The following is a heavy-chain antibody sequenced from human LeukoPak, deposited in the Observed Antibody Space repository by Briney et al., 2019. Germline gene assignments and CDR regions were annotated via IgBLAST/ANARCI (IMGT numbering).Heavy chain of an antibody. V-gene: IGHV5-51*01. Sequence: GESLKISCKGSGYSFTSYWIAWVRQMPGKGLEWMGIIYPGDSDTRYSPSFQGQVTISADKSISTAYLQWSSLKASDTAMYYCARPSYCSTTSCAGMDVWGQGTTVTVSS. CDR2: IYPGDSDT. CDR3: ARPSYCSTTSCAGMDV. J-gene: IGHJ6*02. CDR1: GYSFTSYW. D-gene: IGHD2-2*01.